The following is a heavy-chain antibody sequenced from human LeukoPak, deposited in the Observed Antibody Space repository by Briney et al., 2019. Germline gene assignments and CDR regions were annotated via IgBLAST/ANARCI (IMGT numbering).Heavy chain of an antibody. CDR2: ISSGSDIA. CDR3: ARESVGLGYCSGGGCRPHMDV. Sequence: GGSLGLSCAASGFTFSSYSMNWVRQAPGKGLEWVSYISSGSDIAYYADSVKGRFTISRDSGENSVYLQMNSLRGEDTAVYYCARESVGLGYCSGGGCRPHMDVWGKGTTVTVSS. V-gene: IGHV3-48*01. CDR1: GFTFSSYS. J-gene: IGHJ6*03. D-gene: IGHD2-15*01.